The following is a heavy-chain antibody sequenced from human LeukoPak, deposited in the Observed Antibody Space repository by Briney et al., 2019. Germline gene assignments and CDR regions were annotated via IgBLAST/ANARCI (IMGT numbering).Heavy chain of an antibody. CDR1: GYTFTGYY. V-gene: IGHV1-2*06. CDR3: ARDLITMVRGVNNIQRGY. J-gene: IGHJ4*02. CDR2: INPNSGGT. D-gene: IGHD3-10*01. Sequence: GASVKVSCKASGYTFTGYYMHWVRQAPGQGLEWMGRINPNSGGTNYAQKFQGRVTMTRDTSISTAYMELSRLRSDDTAVYYCARDLITMVRGVNNIQRGYWGQGTLVTVSS.